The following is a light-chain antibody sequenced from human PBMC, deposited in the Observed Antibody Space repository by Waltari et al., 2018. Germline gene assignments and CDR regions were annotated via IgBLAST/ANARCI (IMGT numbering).Light chain of an antibody. CDR1: QSVRSR. CDR2: GAS. V-gene: IGKV3D-15*01. CDR3: QQYNDWPLT. J-gene: IGKJ4*01. Sequence: EIVMMQSPATLSVSPGEGATLFCRASQSVRSRLAWYQQKPGQTPRLLIYGASTRATGIPDRFSGSGSETEFTLTISSLQSEDFAVYYCQQYNDWPLTFGGGTKVEIK.